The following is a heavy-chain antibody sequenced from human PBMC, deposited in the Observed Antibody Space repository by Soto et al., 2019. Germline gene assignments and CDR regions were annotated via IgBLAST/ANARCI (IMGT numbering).Heavy chain of an antibody. CDR1: GFTFDDYA. CDR2: ISWNSGSI. Sequence: EVQLLESGGGLVQPGESLKLSCAASGFTFDDYAMHWVRQAPGKGLEWVSGISWNSGSIGYADSVKGRFTISRDNAKNSLYLQMNSLRAEDTALYYCAKDLDYDILTGYYNYWGQGTLVTVSS. D-gene: IGHD3-9*01. CDR3: AKDLDYDILTGYYNY. J-gene: IGHJ4*02. V-gene: IGHV3-9*01.